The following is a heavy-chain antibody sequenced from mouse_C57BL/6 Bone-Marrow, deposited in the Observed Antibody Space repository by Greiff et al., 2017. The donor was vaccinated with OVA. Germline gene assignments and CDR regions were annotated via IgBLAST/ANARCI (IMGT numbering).Heavy chain of an antibody. J-gene: IGHJ4*01. D-gene: IGHD4-1*01. CDR2: IDPETGGT. V-gene: IGHV1-15*01. Sequence: QVQLQQSGAELVRPGASVTLSCKASGYTFTDYEMHWVKQTPVHGLEWIGAIDPETGGTAYNQKFKGKAILTADKSSSTAYMELRSLTSEDSAVYYCTRNWDFYYAMDYWGQGTSVTVSS. CDR3: TRNWDFYYAMDY. CDR1: GYTFTDYE.